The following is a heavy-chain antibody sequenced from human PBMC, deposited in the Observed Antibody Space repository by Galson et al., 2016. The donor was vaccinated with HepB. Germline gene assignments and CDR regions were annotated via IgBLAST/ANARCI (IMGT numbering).Heavy chain of an antibody. CDR1: GYILTRYY. Sequence: SVKVSCKASGYILTRYYMHWVRQAPGQGLGWVGRINPNSGATNYAQNFQGRVTMTRDTAISTAYMELTGLRSDDTAVYYCGKETSGTYGWHFDPWGQGTLVTVSS. J-gene: IGHJ5*02. V-gene: IGHV1-2*06. D-gene: IGHD1-26*01. CDR2: INPNSGAT. CDR3: GKETSGTYGWHFDP.